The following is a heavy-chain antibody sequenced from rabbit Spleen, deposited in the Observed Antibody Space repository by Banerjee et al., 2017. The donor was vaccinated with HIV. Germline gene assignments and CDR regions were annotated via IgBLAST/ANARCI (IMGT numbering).Heavy chain of an antibody. Sequence: QLKESGGGLVQPGGSLKLSCKASGFTLSSYYMNWVRQAPGKGLEWIGYIDPVFGVTYYATWVNGRFTISSQNAQNTLYLQLNSLTAADTATYFCVRGASSSGYYSLWGQGTLVTVS. CDR3: VRGASSSGYYSL. CDR2: IDPVFGVT. D-gene: IGHD1-1*01. V-gene: IGHV1S7*01. J-gene: IGHJ4*01. CDR1: GFTLSSYY.